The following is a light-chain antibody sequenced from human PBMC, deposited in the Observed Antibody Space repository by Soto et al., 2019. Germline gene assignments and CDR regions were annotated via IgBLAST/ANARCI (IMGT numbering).Light chain of an antibody. J-gene: IGKJ2*01. V-gene: IGKV4-1*01. CDR2: WAS. Sequence: DIVMTQSPDSLAVSLGERATINCKSSQSVLYCSNNKNYLAWYQQKPGQPPKLLIYWASTRESGVPDRFSGSGSGTDFTLTISSLQAEDVAVYYCQQYYSTPPLFGQGTKLEIK. CDR1: QSVLYCSNNKNY. CDR3: QQYYSTPPL.